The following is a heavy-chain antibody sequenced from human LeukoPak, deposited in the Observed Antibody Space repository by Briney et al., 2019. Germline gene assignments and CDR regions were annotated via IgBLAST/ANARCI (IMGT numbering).Heavy chain of an antibody. D-gene: IGHD2-15*01. V-gene: IGHV5-51*01. CDR1: GYSFTSHW. CDR3: ARARYCSGGNCYAEY. CDR2: IYPGDSET. J-gene: IGHJ4*02. Sequence: GESLKISCKGSGYSFTSHWIGWVRQMPGKGLEWMGIIYPGDSETRYSPSFQGQVTISADKSISTAYLQWSSLKASDTAMYYCARARYCSGGNCYAEYWGQGTLVTVSS.